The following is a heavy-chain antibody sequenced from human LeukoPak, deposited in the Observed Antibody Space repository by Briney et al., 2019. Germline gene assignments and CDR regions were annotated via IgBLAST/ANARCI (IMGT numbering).Heavy chain of an antibody. Sequence: ASVKVSCKVSGYTLTELSMHWVRQAPGKGLEWMGWMNPNSGNTGYAQKFQGRVTMTRNTSISTAYMELSSLRSEDTAVYYCASVGWFGELSLDYWGQGTLVTVSS. J-gene: IGHJ4*02. CDR1: GYTLTELS. D-gene: IGHD3-10*01. V-gene: IGHV1-8*01. CDR2: MNPNSGNT. CDR3: ASVGWFGELSLDY.